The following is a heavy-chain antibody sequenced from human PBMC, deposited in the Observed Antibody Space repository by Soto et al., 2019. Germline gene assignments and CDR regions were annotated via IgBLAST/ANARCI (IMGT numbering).Heavy chain of an antibody. D-gene: IGHD5-12*01. CDR2: IKDGGYT. CDR3: ARGQEGVVATH. CDR1: GGSLSGYY. J-gene: IGHJ4*02. Sequence: QVQLQQWGAGLLKPSETLSLNCAVNGGSLSGYYWSWIRQPPGKGLEWIGEIKDGGYTNYSPSLKRRATIPPDTSNHHFSLRLNSVTAADTGVYYCARGQEGVVATHWDQGALVTVSS. V-gene: IGHV4-34*01.